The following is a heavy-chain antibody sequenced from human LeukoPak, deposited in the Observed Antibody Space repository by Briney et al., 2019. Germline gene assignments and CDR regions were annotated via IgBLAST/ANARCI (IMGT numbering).Heavy chain of an antibody. Sequence: SEALSHTCTVSGGSIRSSRHYWGWIRQPPGKGLELVGNIYHGGSTYYTPSLRGRVTMSVDTSKNQFSLNLSSVTAADTAMYFCARLPPEADDYWGQGTLVTVSS. CDR2: IYHGGST. CDR1: GGSIRSSRHY. J-gene: IGHJ4*02. CDR3: ARLPPEADDY. V-gene: IGHV4-39*01.